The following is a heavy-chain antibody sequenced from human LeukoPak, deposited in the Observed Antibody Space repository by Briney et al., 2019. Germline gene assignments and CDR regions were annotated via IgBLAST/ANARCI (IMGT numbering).Heavy chain of an antibody. CDR1: GFTFDDYG. D-gene: IGHD3-22*01. V-gene: IGHV3-20*04. CDR3: ARETQYYYDSIYFDY. Sequence: GGSLRLSCAASGFTFDDYGMSWVRQAPGKGLEWVSGINWNGGSTGYADSVKGRFTISRDNAENSLYLQMSSLRAEDTALYYCARETQYYYDSIYFDYWGQGTLVTVPS. CDR2: INWNGGST. J-gene: IGHJ4*02.